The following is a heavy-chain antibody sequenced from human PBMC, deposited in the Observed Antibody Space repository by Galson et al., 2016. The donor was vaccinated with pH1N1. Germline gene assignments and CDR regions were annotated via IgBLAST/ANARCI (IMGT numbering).Heavy chain of an antibody. CDR1: GFTFSDYY. V-gene: IGHV3-11*06. CDR2: VSSTSTYT. D-gene: IGHD3-3*01. J-gene: IGHJ6*02. CDR3: AGDESADFWSGLYGTDV. Sequence: SLRLSCAASGFTFSDYYMSWIRQAPGKGLEWISYVSSTSTYTKYADSVEGRFTISRDNAKNSLYLQMSSLRAEDTAVYYCAGDESADFWSGLYGTDVWGLGTTVTVSS.